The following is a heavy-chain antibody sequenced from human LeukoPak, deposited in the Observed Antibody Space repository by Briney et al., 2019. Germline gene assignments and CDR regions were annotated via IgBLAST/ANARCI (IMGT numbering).Heavy chain of an antibody. CDR1: GGSISSSSYS. V-gene: IGHV4-39*01. CDR3: ARIPRIAASGAHYYMDV. D-gene: IGHD6-25*01. Sequence: SETLSLTCTVSGGSISSSSYSWGWIRQPPGKGLEWIGSIYYSGSTYYHPSLKSRVTISVDTSKNQFSLKLSSVTAADTAVYYCARIPRIAASGAHYYMDVWGKGTTVTVSS. J-gene: IGHJ6*03. CDR2: IYYSGST.